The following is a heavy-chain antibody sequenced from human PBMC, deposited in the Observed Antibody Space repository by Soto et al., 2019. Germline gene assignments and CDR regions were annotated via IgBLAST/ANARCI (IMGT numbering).Heavy chain of an antibody. CDR3: TTDHFYTWVRYFDWLSEGPAY. D-gene: IGHD3-9*01. V-gene: IGHV3-15*01. J-gene: IGHJ4*02. CDR1: GFTFSNAW. CDR2: IKSKTDGGTT. Sequence: EVQLVESGGGLVKPGGSLRLSCAASGFTFSNAWMSWVRQATGKGLEWVGRIKSKTDGGTTDYAAPVKGRLTISRDDSTSALYLQMNSVTAEETAVYYFTTDHFYTWVRYFDWLSEGPAYWVEGALVTVSS.